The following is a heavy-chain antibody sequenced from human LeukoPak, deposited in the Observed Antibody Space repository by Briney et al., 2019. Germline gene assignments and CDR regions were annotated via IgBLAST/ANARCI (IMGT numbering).Heavy chain of an antibody. CDR3: AKRAGYCSGGSCYSADY. CDR2: ISGSGGST. V-gene: IGHV3-23*01. CDR1: GFTFSSYA. D-gene: IGHD2-15*01. Sequence: GGSLRLSCAASGFTFSSYAMSWVRQAPGKGLEWVSAISGSGGSTYYADSVKGRFTISRDNSKNTLYLQMNSLRAEDTAVYYCAKRAGYCSGGSCYSADYWGQGTLVTVSS. J-gene: IGHJ4*02.